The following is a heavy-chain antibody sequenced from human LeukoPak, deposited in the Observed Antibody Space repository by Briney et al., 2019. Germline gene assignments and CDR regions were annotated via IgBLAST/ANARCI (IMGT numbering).Heavy chain of an antibody. CDR3: ATHELRYLPRY. CDR2: INHSGST. CDR1: GGSFSGYY. D-gene: IGHD3-9*01. Sequence: SETLSLTCAAYGGSFSGYYWSWIRQPPGKGLEWIGEINHSGSTNYNPSLKSRVTISVDTSKNQFSLKLSSVTAADTAVYYCATHELRYLPRYWGQGTLVTVSS. J-gene: IGHJ4*02. V-gene: IGHV4-34*01.